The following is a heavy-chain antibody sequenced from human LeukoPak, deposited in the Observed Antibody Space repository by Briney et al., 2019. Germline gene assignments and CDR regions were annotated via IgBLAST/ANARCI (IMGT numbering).Heavy chain of an antibody. J-gene: IGHJ5*02. Sequence: SETLSLTCTVSGGSITYYYWSWIRQPPGKGLEWIGYIYYSGSTNYNPSLKSRVTISVDTSKNQFSLKLSSVTAADTAVYYCARMLYDFWSGSSSYNWFDPWGQGTLVTVSS. V-gene: IGHV4-59*08. CDR1: GGSITYYY. CDR3: ARMLYDFWSGSSSYNWFDP. CDR2: IYYSGST. D-gene: IGHD3-3*01.